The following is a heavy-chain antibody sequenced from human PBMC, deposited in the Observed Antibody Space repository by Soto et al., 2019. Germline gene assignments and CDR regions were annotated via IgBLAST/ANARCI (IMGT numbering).Heavy chain of an antibody. CDR3: ARGGVNTIFGVVTYNWFDP. CDR2: IIPIFGTA. J-gene: IGHJ5*02. V-gene: IGHV1-69*13. CDR1: GGTFSSYA. D-gene: IGHD3-3*01. Sequence: GASVKVSCKASGGTFSSYAISWVRQAPGRGLEWMGGIIPIFGTANYAQKFQGRVTITADETTSTAYMELSSLRSEDTAVYYCARGGVNTIFGVVTYNWFDPWGQGTLVTVSS.